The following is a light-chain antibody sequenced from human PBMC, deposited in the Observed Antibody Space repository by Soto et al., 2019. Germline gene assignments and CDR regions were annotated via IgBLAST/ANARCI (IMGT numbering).Light chain of an antibody. J-gene: IGKJ1*01. CDR1: QTISNW. CDR2: DAS. CDR3: QQYNFFPRT. Sequence: IQMTQSPSTLSASAGDRVTITCRASQTISNWLAWYQQKPGKAPKLLIYDASSLQSGVPSRFSGRGSGTEFTLTISSLQPDDFATYYCQQYNFFPRTFGQGTKVDIK. V-gene: IGKV1-5*01.